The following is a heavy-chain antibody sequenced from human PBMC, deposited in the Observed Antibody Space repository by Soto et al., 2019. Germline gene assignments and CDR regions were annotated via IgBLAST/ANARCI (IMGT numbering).Heavy chain of an antibody. V-gene: IGHV3-74*01. J-gene: IGHJ4*02. CDR1: GFTFSSYW. D-gene: IGHD4-17*01. CDR2: INTDGSTT. Sequence: EVQLVESGGGLVQPGGSLRLSCAASGFTFSSYWMHWVRQAPGKGLVWVSRINTDGSTTNYADSVNGRFTIYRDNAKNPQYLHMNSLRAEDTAVDYCARVRTVTTEGWGQGTLVTVSS. CDR3: ARVRTVTTEG.